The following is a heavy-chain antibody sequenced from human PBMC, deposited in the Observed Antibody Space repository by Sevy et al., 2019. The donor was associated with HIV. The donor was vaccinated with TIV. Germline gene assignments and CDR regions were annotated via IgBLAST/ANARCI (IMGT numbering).Heavy chain of an antibody. CDR1: GFTFNSYS. D-gene: IGHD2-21*01. Sequence: GGSLRLSCAASGFTFNSYSMIWVRQTPGKGLEWLSLIGSGGGVTYYADSVKGRFTISRDNAKNSLYLQMNSLIDEDTAVYYCARCPGHYSIDYWGQGTLVTVSS. V-gene: IGHV3-48*02. CDR2: IGSGGGVT. CDR3: ARCPGHYSIDY. J-gene: IGHJ4*02.